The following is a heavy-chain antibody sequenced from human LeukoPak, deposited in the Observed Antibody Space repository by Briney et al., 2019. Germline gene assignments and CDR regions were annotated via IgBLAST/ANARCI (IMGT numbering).Heavy chain of an antibody. D-gene: IGHD2-15*01. Sequence: GGSPRLSCAASGFTFSRYTINWVRQAPGKGLEWVSSISSNGAYIYYADSMEGRFSISRDNAKSSLSLQVDSLRAEDTAIYYCAREGGRGSSNLDYFDYWGQGMLVTVSS. CDR3: AREGGRGSSNLDYFDY. J-gene: IGHJ4*02. CDR1: GFTFSRYT. CDR2: ISSNGAYI. V-gene: IGHV3-21*01.